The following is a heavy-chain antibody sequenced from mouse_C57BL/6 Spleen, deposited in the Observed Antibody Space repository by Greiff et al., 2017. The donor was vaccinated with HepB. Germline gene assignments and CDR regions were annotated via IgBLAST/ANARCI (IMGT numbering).Heavy chain of an antibody. J-gene: IGHJ4*01. CDR3: ARTTVVGPYAMDY. D-gene: IGHD1-1*01. V-gene: IGHV5-17*01. CDR1: GFTFSDYG. Sequence: EVQLVESGGGLVKPGGSLKLSCAASGFTFSDYGMHWVRQAPEKGLEWVAYISSGSSTIYYADTVKGRFTISRDNAKNTLFLQMTSLRSEDTAMYYCARTTVVGPYAMDYWGQGTSVTVSS. CDR2: ISSGSSTI.